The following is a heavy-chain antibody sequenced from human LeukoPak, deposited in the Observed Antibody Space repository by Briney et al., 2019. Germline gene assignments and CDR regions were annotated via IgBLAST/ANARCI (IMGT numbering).Heavy chain of an antibody. V-gene: IGHV3-7*01. CDR1: GFTFSSYS. J-gene: IGHJ4*02. CDR2: IKQDGSEK. CDR3: ARDSRNRHDY. Sequence: PGGSLRLSCAASGFTFSSYSMSWVRQAPGKGLEWVANIKQDGSEKYYVDSVKGRFTISRDNAKNSLCLQMNSLRAEDTAVYYCARDSRNRHDYWGQGTLVTVSS. D-gene: IGHD1-14*01.